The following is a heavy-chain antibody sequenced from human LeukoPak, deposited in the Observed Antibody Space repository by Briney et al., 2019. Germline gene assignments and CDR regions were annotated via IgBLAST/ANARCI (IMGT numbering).Heavy chain of an antibody. CDR2: IKSKTDGGTT. CDR1: GFTFSNAW. J-gene: IGHJ4*02. CDR3: TTNYYDSSGRDY. D-gene: IGHD3-22*01. Sequence: PGGSLRPSCSASGFTFSNAWMTWVRQAPGKGLEWVGRIKSKTDGGTTDYAAPVKGRFTISRDDSKTTLYLRMNSLKTEDTAVYYCTTNYYDSSGRDYWGQGTLVTVSS. V-gene: IGHV3-15*01.